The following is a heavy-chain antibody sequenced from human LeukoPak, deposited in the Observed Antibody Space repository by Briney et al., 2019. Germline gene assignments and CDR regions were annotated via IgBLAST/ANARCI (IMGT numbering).Heavy chain of an antibody. CDR3: TKSPRWAAAPDY. V-gene: IGHV3-9*01. CDR2: VSRNSGNI. J-gene: IGHJ4*02. CDR1: GFTFADYA. Sequence: GGSLRLSCAASGFTFADYAMQWVRQAPGKGLEWVSGVSRNSGNIGYAESVKGRFTISRDNAKNSLYLQMNSLRAEDTALYYCTKSPRWAAAPDYWGRGTLVTVSS. D-gene: IGHD6-13*01.